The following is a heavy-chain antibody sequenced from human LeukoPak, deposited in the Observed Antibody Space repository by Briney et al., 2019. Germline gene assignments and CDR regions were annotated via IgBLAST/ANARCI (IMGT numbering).Heavy chain of an antibody. J-gene: IGHJ3*02. CDR1: GFTFDDYG. CDR2: IKRNGGRK. Sequence: GGSLRLSCAASGFTFDDYGMNWVRQAPGKGLEWVSGIKRNGGRKEYADSVKGRFTISRDNANTSLYLQMNSLSPEDTALYYCARESRNYFDSTPFSPIALDIWGQGTMVTVSS. D-gene: IGHD3-22*01. V-gene: IGHV3-20*04. CDR3: ARESRNYFDSTPFSPIALDI.